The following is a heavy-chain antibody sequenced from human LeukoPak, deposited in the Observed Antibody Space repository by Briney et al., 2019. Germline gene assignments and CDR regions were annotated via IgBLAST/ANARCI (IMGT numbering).Heavy chain of an antibody. CDR1: GFTFDDYA. J-gene: IGHJ6*02. Sequence: GRSLRLSCAASGFTFDDYAMHWVRQAPGKGLEWVSGISWNSGSIGYADSVKGRFTISRDNAKNSLYLQVNSLRAEDTALYYCAKGMITFGGYYYYGMDVWGQGTTVTVSS. CDR3: AKGMITFGGYYYYGMDV. D-gene: IGHD3-16*01. V-gene: IGHV3-9*01. CDR2: ISWNSGSI.